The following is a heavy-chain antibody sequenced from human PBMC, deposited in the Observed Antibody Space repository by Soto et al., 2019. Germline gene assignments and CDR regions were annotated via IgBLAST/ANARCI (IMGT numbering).Heavy chain of an antibody. D-gene: IGHD2-15*01. CDR1: GYTFTSYD. CDR2: MNPNSGNT. CDR3: AILPGYCSGGSCYSGTYYYYGSDV. Sequence: ASVKVSCKASGYTFTSYDINWVRQATGQGLEWMGWMNPNSGNTGYAQKFQGRVTMTRNTSISTAYMELSSLRSEDTAVYYCAILPGYCSGGSCYSGTYYYYGSDVWGQ. J-gene: IGHJ6*02. V-gene: IGHV1-8*01.